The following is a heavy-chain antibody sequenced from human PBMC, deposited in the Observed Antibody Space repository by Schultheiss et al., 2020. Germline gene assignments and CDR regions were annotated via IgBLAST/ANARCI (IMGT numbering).Heavy chain of an antibody. CDR2: INHSGST. CDR3: ARLGGYSYGRNWFDP. Sequence: SQTLSLTCTVSGGSISSSSYYWGWIRQPPGKGLEWIGEINHSGSTNYNPSLKSRVTISVDTSKNQFSLKLSSVTAADTAVYYCARLGGYSYGRNWFDPWGQGTLVTVSS. V-gene: IGHV4-39*07. J-gene: IGHJ5*02. D-gene: IGHD5-18*01. CDR1: GGSISSSSYY.